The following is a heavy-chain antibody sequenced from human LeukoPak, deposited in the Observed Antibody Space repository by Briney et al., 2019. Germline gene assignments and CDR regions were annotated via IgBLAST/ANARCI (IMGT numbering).Heavy chain of an antibody. CDR3: ARDTAMSPDY. Sequence: PGGSLRLSCAASGFTFSSYSMNWVRQAPGKGLEWVSYIGSSGTTIYYADSVKGRFTISRDNAENSLYLQMNSLRAEDTAVYYCARDTAMSPDYWGQGALVTVSS. D-gene: IGHD5-18*01. CDR1: GFTFSSYS. V-gene: IGHV3-48*01. CDR2: IGSSGTTI. J-gene: IGHJ4*02.